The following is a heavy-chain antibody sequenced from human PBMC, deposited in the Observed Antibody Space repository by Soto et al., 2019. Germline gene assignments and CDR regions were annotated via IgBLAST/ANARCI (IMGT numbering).Heavy chain of an antibody. CDR3: ARLPQGEDYIWGSYRLSYFDY. CDR1: GGSISSYY. Sequence: SETLSLTCTVSGGSISSYYWSWIRQPPGKGLEWIGYIYYSGSTNYNPSLKSRVTISVDTSKNQFSLKLSSVTAADTAVYYCARLPQGEDYIWGSYRLSYFDYWGQGTLVTVSS. D-gene: IGHD3-16*02. J-gene: IGHJ4*02. V-gene: IGHV4-59*08. CDR2: IYYSGST.